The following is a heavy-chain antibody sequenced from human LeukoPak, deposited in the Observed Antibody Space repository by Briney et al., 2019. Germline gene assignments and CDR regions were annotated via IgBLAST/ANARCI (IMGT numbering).Heavy chain of an antibody. CDR1: GASISSSTYY. CDR3: ARLALQHPTNNWFDP. V-gene: IGHV4-39*07. J-gene: IGHJ5*02. Sequence: PSETLSLTCTVSGASISSSTYYWAWIRQPPGKGLEWIGNFFYGGITYYNPSLKSRVTISVDTSKNQFSLKLSSVTAADTAVYYCARLALQHPTNNWFDPWGQGTLVTVSS. CDR2: FFYGGIT. D-gene: IGHD2-8*01.